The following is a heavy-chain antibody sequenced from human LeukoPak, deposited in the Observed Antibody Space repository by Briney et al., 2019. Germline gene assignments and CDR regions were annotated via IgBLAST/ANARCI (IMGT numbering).Heavy chain of an antibody. Sequence: SETLSLTCTVSGGSISSHYWSWIGPPPGKGREWIGYIYNSGSTNYNPSLKSRVTTSVATSKKQYSLKLSSVTAADTAVYYCARAVRYSSSSRGAFDIWGQGTMVTVSS. V-gene: IGHV4-59*11. CDR2: IYNSGST. J-gene: IGHJ3*02. D-gene: IGHD6-6*01. CDR1: GGSISSHY. CDR3: ARAVRYSSSSRGAFDI.